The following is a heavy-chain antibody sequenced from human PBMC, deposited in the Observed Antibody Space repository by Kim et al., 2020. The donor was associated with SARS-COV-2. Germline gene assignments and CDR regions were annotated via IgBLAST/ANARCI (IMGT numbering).Heavy chain of an antibody. CDR3: AKEPTTVTGYWYFDL. Sequence: GGSLRLSCAASEFTFSSYAMNWARQAPGKGLEWVSAISDDGGNTFYADSVKGRFTISRDNSKNTLYLQMNSLRAEDTAIYYCAKEPTTVTGYWYFDLWGRGTLVTVSS. CDR2: ISDDGGNT. CDR1: EFTFSSYA. J-gene: IGHJ2*01. V-gene: IGHV3-23*01. D-gene: IGHD4-17*01.